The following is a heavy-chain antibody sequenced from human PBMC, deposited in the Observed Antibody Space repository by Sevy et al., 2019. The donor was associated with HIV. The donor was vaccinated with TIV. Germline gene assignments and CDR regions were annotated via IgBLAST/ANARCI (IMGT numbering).Heavy chain of an antibody. CDR1: GYTFTSYD. Sequence: ASVKVSCKASGYTFTSYDINWVRQATGQGLEWMGWMNPNSGNTGYAQKFQGRVTMTRNTSISTAYMELSSLRSEDTAVYYCARGLGGDYYDFWSGYFFLRQENWFDPWGQGTLVTVSS. CDR2: MNPNSGNT. D-gene: IGHD3-3*01. J-gene: IGHJ5*02. CDR3: ARGLGGDYYDFWSGYFFLRQENWFDP. V-gene: IGHV1-8*01.